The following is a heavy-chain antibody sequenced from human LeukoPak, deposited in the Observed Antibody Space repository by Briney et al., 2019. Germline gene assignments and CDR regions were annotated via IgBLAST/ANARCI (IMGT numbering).Heavy chain of an antibody. CDR3: AREETLVVPGASPVYYYYGMDV. Sequence: EASVKVSCKASGYTFTSYGISWVRQAPGQGLEWMGWISGYSGNTNYAQKLQGRVTMTTDTSTTTVHMELRSLRSDDTAVYYCAREETLVVPGASPVYYYYGMDVWGQGTTVTVSS. CDR2: ISGYSGNT. J-gene: IGHJ6*02. D-gene: IGHD2-2*01. V-gene: IGHV1-18*01. CDR1: GYTFTSYG.